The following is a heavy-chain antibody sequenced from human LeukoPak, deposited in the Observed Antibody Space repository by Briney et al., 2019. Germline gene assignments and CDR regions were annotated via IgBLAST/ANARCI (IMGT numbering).Heavy chain of an antibody. V-gene: IGHV1-46*01. D-gene: IGHD3-22*01. CDR2: ISPRGGDT. CDR1: GYRFTTYF. J-gene: IGHJ4*02. CDR3: ARDYGDSSGYNDY. Sequence: ASVKVSCKASGYRFTTYFIHWVRQAPGQGLEWMGLISPRGGDTTYAQSFQGRVSMTRDTSTTTVYMELTSLRAEGTAVYYCARDYGDSSGYNDYWGQGTLVTVSS.